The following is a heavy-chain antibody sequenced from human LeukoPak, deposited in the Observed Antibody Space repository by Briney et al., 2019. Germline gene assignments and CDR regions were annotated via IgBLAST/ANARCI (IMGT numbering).Heavy chain of an antibody. Sequence: PGGSLRLSCAASGFTFSSYSMNWVRQAPGKGLEWVSSISSSSSYIYYADSVKGRFTISRDNAKNSLYLQMNSLRAEDTAVYYCARESRDGYSFDYWGQGTLVTVSS. J-gene: IGHJ4*02. CDR1: GFTFSSYS. D-gene: IGHD5-24*01. V-gene: IGHV3-21*01. CDR2: ISSSSSYI. CDR3: ARESRDGYSFDY.